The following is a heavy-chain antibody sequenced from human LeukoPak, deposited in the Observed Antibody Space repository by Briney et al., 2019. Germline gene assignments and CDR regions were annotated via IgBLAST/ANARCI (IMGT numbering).Heavy chain of an antibody. CDR3: ARDPLIAARLMAPRYGMDV. J-gene: IGHJ6*02. CDR2: IYYSGST. D-gene: IGHD6-6*01. CDR1: GGSISSGDYY. Sequence: SETLSLTCTVSGGSISSGDYYWSWIRQPPGKGLEWIGYIYYSGSTYYNPSLKSRVTISVDTSKNQFSLKLSPVTAADTAVYYCARDPLIAARLMAPRYGMDVWGQGTTVTVSS. V-gene: IGHV4-30-4*01.